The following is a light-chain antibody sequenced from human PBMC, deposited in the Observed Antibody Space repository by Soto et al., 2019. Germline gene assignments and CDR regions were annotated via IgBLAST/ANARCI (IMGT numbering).Light chain of an antibody. CDR1: SSNIGSNY. Sequence: QAVVTQPPSASGTPGQRVTISCSGSSSNIGSNYVYWYQQLPGTAPKLLIYRNNQRPSGVPDRFSGSKSGTSASLAISGPRSEDGGDYYCAAWGGHLRCRVFGGGTKLTVL. CDR2: RNN. CDR3: AAWGGHLRCRV. J-gene: IGLJ2*01. V-gene: IGLV1-47*01.